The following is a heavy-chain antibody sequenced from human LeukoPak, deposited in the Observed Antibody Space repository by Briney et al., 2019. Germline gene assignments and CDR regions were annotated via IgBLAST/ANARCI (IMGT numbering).Heavy chain of an antibody. Sequence: SETLSLTCTVSGGSINSYYWSWIRQPPGKGLEWIGYIYYSGSTNYNPSLKSRVTISVDTSKNQFSLKLSSVTAADTAVYYCARDLGGSDYWGQGTLVTVSS. J-gene: IGHJ4*02. CDR1: GGSINSYY. D-gene: IGHD3-10*01. V-gene: IGHV4-59*01. CDR3: ARDLGGSDY. CDR2: IYYSGST.